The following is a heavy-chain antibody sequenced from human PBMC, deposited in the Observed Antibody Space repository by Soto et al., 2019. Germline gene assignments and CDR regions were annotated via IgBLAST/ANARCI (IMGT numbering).Heavy chain of an antibody. CDR1: GFTFSSYA. Sequence: EVQLLESGGGLVQPGGSLRLSCAASGFTFSSYAMSWVRQAPGKGLEWVSAISGSGGSTYYADSVKGRFTISRDNSKNPLYLQMNSLRAEDTAVYYCAITQASITGTHQRPMDVWGQGTTVTVSS. V-gene: IGHV3-23*01. CDR3: AITQASITGTHQRPMDV. D-gene: IGHD1-20*01. CDR2: ISGSGGST. J-gene: IGHJ6*01.